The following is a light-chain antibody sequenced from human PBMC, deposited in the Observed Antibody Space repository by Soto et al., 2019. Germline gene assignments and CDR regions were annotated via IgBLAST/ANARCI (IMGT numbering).Light chain of an antibody. Sequence: EIVLTQSPGTLSLSPGERATLSCRASQSIDSTHLAWYQQKPGQAPRLLIYAASLRATGVPDRLSGSGTGTDFTLTSSRLEPVDFAVYYCHQYGGSETFGPGTKVDIK. V-gene: IGKV3-20*01. CDR3: HQYGGSET. CDR2: AAS. CDR1: QSIDSTH. J-gene: IGKJ3*01.